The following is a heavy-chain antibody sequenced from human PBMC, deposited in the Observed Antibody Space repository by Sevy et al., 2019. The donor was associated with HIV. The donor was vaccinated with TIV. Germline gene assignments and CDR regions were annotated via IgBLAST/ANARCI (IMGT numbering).Heavy chain of an antibody. CDR2: ISGSGGST. J-gene: IGHJ6*02. CDR1: GFTYTNYG. CDR3: AKDLDYYGMDV. V-gene: IGHV3-23*01. Sequence: GGSLRLSCAASGFTYTNYGMKWVRQAPGKGLEWVSGISGSGGSTNYADSVKGRFTIFRDNSKNTLYLQMNSLRAEDTAVYYCAKDLDYYGMDVWGQGTTVTVSS.